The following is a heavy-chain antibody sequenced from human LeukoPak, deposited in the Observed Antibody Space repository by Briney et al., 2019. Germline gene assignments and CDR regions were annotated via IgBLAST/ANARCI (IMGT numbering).Heavy chain of an antibody. D-gene: IGHD3-22*01. J-gene: IGHJ4*02. CDR3: ARRFVAYSYDSSGYSPVYYFDY. Sequence: GGSLRLSCAASGFTFSSYWMSWVRQAPGKGLEWVANIKQDGSEKYYVDSVKGRFTISRDNAKNSLYLQMNSLRAEDTAVYYCARRFVAYSYDSSGYSPVYYFDYWGQGALVTVSS. V-gene: IGHV3-7*01. CDR1: GFTFSSYW. CDR2: IKQDGSEK.